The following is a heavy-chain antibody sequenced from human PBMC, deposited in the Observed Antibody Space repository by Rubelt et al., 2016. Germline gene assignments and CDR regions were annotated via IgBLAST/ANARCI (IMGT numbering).Heavy chain of an antibody. CDR1: GDSISSYY. J-gene: IGHJ4*02. V-gene: IGHV4-59*01. CDR3: ARGPQWELPTYDY. D-gene: IGHD1-26*01. Sequence: QTQLEESGPGLVKPSETLSLTCTVSGDSISSYYWSWIRQPPGRGLEWIGYVHSSGSSTYNPSLKSRVTISVDTSKNHFSLKLTSVTAADSAVYYCARGPQWELPTYDYWGQGILVTVSS. CDR2: VHSSGSS.